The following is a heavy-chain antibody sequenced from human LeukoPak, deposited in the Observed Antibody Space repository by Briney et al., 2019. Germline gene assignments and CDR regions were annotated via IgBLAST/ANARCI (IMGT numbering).Heavy chain of an antibody. CDR3: ARDRGSIFGDYYYYMDV. J-gene: IGHJ6*03. Sequence: SVKVSCKASGGTFSSYAISWVRQAPGQGLEWMGGIIPIFGTANYAQKFQGRVTITTDESTSTAYMELSSLRSEDTSVYYCARDRGSIFGDYYYYMDVWGKGTTVTVSS. D-gene: IGHD3-3*01. CDR2: IIPIFGTA. CDR1: GGTFSSYA. V-gene: IGHV1-69*05.